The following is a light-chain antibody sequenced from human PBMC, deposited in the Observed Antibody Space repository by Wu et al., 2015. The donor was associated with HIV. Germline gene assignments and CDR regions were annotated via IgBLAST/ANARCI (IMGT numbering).Light chain of an antibody. V-gene: IGKV3-11*01. CDR1: QSIARD. CDR3: QQYGNSPWT. J-gene: IGKJ1*01. CDR2: GAS. Sequence: EIVLTQSPATLSLSPGRRATLSCRASQSIARDLAWYQQKPGQSPRLLIYGASDRATGIPDRFSGSGSGTDFTLTISSLEPEDLAVYYCQQYGNSPWTFGHGTKVEIK.